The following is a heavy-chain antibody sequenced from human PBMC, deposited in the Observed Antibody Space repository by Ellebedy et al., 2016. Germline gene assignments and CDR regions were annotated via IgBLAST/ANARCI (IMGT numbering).Heavy chain of an antibody. V-gene: IGHV3-7*04. D-gene: IGHD2-8*01. CDR2: INPDGSDK. CDR1: GFTFSSYW. Sequence: GESLKISXAASGFTFSSYWMSWVRQAPGKGPEWVANINPDGSDKYYVDSLRGRFTISRDNAKNSLYLQVNSLRVEDTAVYYCARDQYGHASNMWGQGTMVTVSS. J-gene: IGHJ3*02. CDR3: ARDQYGHASNM.